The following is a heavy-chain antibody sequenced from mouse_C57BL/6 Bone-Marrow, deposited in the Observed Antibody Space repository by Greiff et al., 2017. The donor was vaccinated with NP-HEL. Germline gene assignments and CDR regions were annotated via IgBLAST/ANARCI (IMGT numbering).Heavy chain of an antibody. CDR2: IYPGDGDT. CDR1: GYAFSSSW. V-gene: IGHV1-82*01. J-gene: IGHJ1*03. D-gene: IGHD1-1*01. Sequence: QVQLQQSGPELVKPGASVKISCKASGYAFSSSWMNWVKQRPGKGLEWIGRIYPGDGDTNYNGKFKGKATLTADKSSSTAYMQLSSLTSEDSAVYFCARPIYYGSSWYFDVWGTGTTVTVSS. CDR3: ARPIYYGSSWYFDV.